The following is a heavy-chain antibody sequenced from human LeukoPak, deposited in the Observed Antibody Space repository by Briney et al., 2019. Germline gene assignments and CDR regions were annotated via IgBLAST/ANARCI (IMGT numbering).Heavy chain of an antibody. CDR2: TYYRSKWYN. Sequence: SQTLSLTCAISGDSVSSNSAAWNWIRQSPSRGLEGLGRTYYRSKWYNDYAVSVKSRITINPDTSKNQFSLQLNSVTPEDTAVYYCAKEGRLDYYDSSGYYSNWFDPWGQGTLVTVSS. CDR1: GDSVSSNSAA. V-gene: IGHV6-1*01. CDR3: AKEGRLDYYDSSGYYSNWFDP. J-gene: IGHJ5*02. D-gene: IGHD3-22*01.